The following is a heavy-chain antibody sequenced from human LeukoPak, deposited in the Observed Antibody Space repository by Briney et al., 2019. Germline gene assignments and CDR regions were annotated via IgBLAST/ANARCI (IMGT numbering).Heavy chain of an antibody. V-gene: IGHV3-33*06. CDR2: IWYDGSNK. CDR1: GFTFSNSG. Sequence: GGSLRLSCAASGFTFSNSGMHWVRQAPGKGLEWVAVIWYDGSNKYYADSVKGRFTISRDNSKNTLYLQMNSLRAEDTAVYYCAKTPLSLNYYDSSGYYFDYWGQGTLVTVSS. D-gene: IGHD3-22*01. CDR3: AKTPLSLNYYDSSGYYFDY. J-gene: IGHJ4*02.